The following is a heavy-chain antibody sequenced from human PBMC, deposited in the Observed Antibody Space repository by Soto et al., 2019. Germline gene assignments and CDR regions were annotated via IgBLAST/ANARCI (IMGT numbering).Heavy chain of an antibody. CDR1: GHTFTGHH. CDR3: GLEPTGTGGFDY. J-gene: IGHJ4*02. D-gene: IGHD7-27*01. CDR2: IDLDIGDT. Sequence: QVQMVQSGAEVKKPGASVKVSCKASGHTFTGHHMHWVRQAPGQGLEWMGLIDLDIGDTKYEQKFQGRITSTSDTSITTAYMELRGLRSDDTAVYYCGLEPTGTGGFDYWGQGTLVTVS. V-gene: IGHV1-2*02.